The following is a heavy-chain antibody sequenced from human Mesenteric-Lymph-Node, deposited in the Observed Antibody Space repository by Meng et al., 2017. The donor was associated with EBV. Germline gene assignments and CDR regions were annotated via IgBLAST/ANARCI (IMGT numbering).Heavy chain of an antibody. CDR1: GYIFTCYQ. J-gene: IGHJ4*02. CDR2: INPQNDFT. D-gene: IGHD1-26*01. V-gene: IGHV1-2*06. Sequence: VQVVKSWANVKKPGALCGVSCKASGYIFTCYQLHWVRQAPGQGLEWMGRINPQNDFTIYAQKFQDRVTMTRDTSISTLYLDLGSLTSYDTATYYCARDDHSGRGEPFDYWGQGTLVTVSS. CDR3: ARDDHSGRGEPFDY.